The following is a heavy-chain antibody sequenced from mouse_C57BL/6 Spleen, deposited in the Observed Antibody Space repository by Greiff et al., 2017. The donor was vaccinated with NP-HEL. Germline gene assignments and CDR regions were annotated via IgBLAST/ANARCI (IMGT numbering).Heavy chain of an antibody. J-gene: IGHJ3*01. V-gene: IGHV1-69*01. Sequence: VQLQQPGAELVMPGASVKLSCKASGYTFTSYWMHWVKQRPGQGLEWIGEIDPSDSYTNYNQKFKGKSTLTVDKSSSTAYMQLSSLTSEDSAVYYCARGGWDRAYWGQGTLVTVSA. CDR2: IDPSDSYT. CDR1: GYTFTSYW. D-gene: IGHD3-3*01. CDR3: ARGGWDRAY.